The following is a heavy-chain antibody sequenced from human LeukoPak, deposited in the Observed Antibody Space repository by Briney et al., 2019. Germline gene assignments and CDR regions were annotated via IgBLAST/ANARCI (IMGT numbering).Heavy chain of an antibody. CDR2: IYYSGST. CDR1: GGSISSSSYY. CDR3: ARDSRYSSSWYRRYYYYMDV. V-gene: IGHV4-39*07. D-gene: IGHD6-13*01. J-gene: IGHJ6*03. Sequence: PSETLSLTCTVSGGSISSSSYYWGWIRQPPGKGLEWIGSIYYSGSTNYNPSLKSRVTMSVDTSKNQFSLKLSSVTAADTAVYYCARDSRYSSSWYRRYYYYMDVWGKEPRSPSP.